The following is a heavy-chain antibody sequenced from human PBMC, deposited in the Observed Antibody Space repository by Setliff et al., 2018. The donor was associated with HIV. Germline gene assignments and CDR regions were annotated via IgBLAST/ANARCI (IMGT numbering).Heavy chain of an antibody. Sequence: GASVKVSCKASGFTFTGYCLHWVRQAPGQGLEWMGWINPRSGGTNYAQNFHGRVTMTRDTSISTAYMELSRLRSDDTAVFYCARGPQSYVDVVPTIGRYYFDYWGQGTLVTVSS. CDR1: GFTFTGYC. CDR2: INPRSGGT. D-gene: IGHD5-12*01. CDR3: ARGPQSYVDVVPTIGRYYFDY. V-gene: IGHV1-2*02. J-gene: IGHJ4*02.